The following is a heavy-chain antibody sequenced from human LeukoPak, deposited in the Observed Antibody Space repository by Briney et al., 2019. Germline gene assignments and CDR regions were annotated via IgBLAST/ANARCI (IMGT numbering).Heavy chain of an antibody. CDR3: AKGVHSDHYVQSMDF. J-gene: IGHJ4*02. CDR2: ITGSGDTT. D-gene: IGHD3-16*01. V-gene: IGHV3-23*01. Sequence: GGSLRLSCAASGFTFSSYGMSWVRQAPGMGLEWVSTITGSGDTTYYADSVKGRFTISRDNSKNTLYLQINSLRAEDTAVYYCAKGVHSDHYVQSMDFWGQGTLVTVSS. CDR1: GFTFSSYG.